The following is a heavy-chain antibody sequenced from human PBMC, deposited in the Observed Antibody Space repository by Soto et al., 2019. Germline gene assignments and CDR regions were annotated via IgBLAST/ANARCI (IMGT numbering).Heavy chain of an antibody. CDR2: ISSSSSTI. CDR3: ARGGGPFMNSVTNPFDY. J-gene: IGHJ4*02. Sequence: PGGSLRLSCAASGFTFSSYSMNWVRQAPGKGLEWVSYISSSSSTIYYADSVKGRFTISRHNSKNTLYLQMDSLRTEDTAVYYCARGGGPFMNSVTNPFDYWGQGTLVTVSS. CDR1: GFTFSSYS. V-gene: IGHV3-48*01. D-gene: IGHD4-17*01.